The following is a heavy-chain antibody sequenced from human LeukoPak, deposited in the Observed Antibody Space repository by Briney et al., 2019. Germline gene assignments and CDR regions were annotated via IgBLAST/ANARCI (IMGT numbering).Heavy chain of an antibody. CDR2: IYYSGST. CDR1: GGSISSSSYY. Sequence: SETLSLTCTVSGGSISSSSYYWGWIRQPPGKGLEWIGSIYYSGSTYYNPSLKSRVTISVDTSQNQFSLQLTSVTAADTAVYYCASFVAGYSWFDPWGQGTLVTVSS. D-gene: IGHD6-19*01. CDR3: ASFVAGYSWFDP. V-gene: IGHV4-39*07. J-gene: IGHJ5*02.